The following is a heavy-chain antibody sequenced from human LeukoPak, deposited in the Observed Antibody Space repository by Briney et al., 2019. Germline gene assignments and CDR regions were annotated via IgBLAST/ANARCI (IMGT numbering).Heavy chain of an antibody. CDR2: INHSGST. V-gene: IGHV4-34*01. D-gene: IGHD6-25*01. CDR3: ARPGRHDAFDI. Sequence: SETLSLTCAVYGGSFSGYYWSWIRQPPGKGLEWIGEINHSGSTNYNPSLKSRVTISVDTSKNQFSLKLSSVTAADTAVYYCARPGRHDAFDIWGQGTMVTVSS. CDR1: GGSFSGYY. J-gene: IGHJ3*02.